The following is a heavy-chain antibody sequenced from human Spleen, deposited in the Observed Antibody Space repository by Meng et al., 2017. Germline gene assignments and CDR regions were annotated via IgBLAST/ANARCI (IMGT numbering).Heavy chain of an antibody. Sequence: GESLKISCKAFGYSFATYWIVWVRQMPGKGLEWMGIIYPGDSDTRYSPSFQGQVTISADKSITTAYLQWSNLRTSDTAIYYCARRPPETQPLDNWGQGTLVTVSS. J-gene: IGHJ4*02. CDR1: GYSFATYW. CDR3: ARRPPETQPLDN. V-gene: IGHV5-51*01. CDR2: IYPGDSDT. D-gene: IGHD2-2*01.